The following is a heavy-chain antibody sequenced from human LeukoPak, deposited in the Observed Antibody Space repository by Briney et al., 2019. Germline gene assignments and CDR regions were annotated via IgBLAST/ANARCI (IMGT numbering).Heavy chain of an antibody. D-gene: IGHD3/OR15-3a*01. CDR2: ISGSGGST. J-gene: IGHJ4*02. CDR3: SKDPDDFWTEPPLEY. CDR1: GFTFSSNA. V-gene: IGHV3-23*01. Sequence: GGSLRLSCAASGFTFSSNAMSWVRKAPGKGLEWVSYISGSGGSTYYADSVKGRFTISRDNSKNTLYLQMSSLRAEDTAIYYCSKDPDDFWTEPPLEYWGQGTLVTVSS.